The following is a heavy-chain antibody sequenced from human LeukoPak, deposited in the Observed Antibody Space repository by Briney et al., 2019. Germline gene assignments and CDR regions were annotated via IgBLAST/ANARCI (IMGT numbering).Heavy chain of an antibody. Sequence: GGSLRLSCAASGFDVSTKYVNWVRQAPGKGLEWVSVIYSGGTTYYADSVKGRFTISRDNSKNTLYLQMNSLRAEDAAVYYCAREVDEGFDYWGQGTLVTVSS. CDR2: IYSGGTT. CDR3: AREVDEGFDY. V-gene: IGHV3-66*01. J-gene: IGHJ4*02. CDR1: GFDVSTKY.